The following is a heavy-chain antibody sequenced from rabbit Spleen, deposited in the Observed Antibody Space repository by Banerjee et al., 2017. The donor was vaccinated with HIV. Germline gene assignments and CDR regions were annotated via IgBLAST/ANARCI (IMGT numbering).Heavy chain of an antibody. V-gene: IGHV1S47*01. D-gene: IGHD2-1*01. CDR2: IDPIFGGT. CDR1: GFDFSRFG. J-gene: IGHJ3*01. Sequence: QEQLVESGGGLVQPGGSLTLSCKASGFDFSRFGVSWVRQAPGKGLEWIGYIDPIFGGTYYASWVNGRFTISSHNAQNTLFLQLNSLTAADTATYFCVRARDTYDDVGDYARLDLWGPGTLVTVS. CDR3: VRARDTYDDVGDYARLDL.